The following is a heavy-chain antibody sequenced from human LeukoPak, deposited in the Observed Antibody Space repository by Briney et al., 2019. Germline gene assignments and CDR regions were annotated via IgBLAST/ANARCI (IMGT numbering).Heavy chain of an antibody. V-gene: IGHV1-69*04. CDR1: GGTFSSYA. CDR3: ARIPQDGIKGFHY. Sequence: SVKVSCKASGGTFSSYAISWVRQAPGQGLEWMGRIIPILGIANYAQKFQGRVTITADKSTSTAYMELTSLISEDTAVYYCARIPQDGIKGFHYWGQGTLVTVSS. D-gene: IGHD5-24*01. J-gene: IGHJ4*02. CDR2: IIPILGIA.